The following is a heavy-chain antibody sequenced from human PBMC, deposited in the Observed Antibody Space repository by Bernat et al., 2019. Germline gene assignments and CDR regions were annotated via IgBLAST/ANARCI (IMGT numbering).Heavy chain of an antibody. CDR1: GFTVSSNY. CDR3: ARGIAVAGTTYFDY. V-gene: IGHV3-53*01. Sequence: EVQLVESGGGLIQPGGSLRLSCAASGFTVSSNYMSWVRQAPGKGLEWVSVIYSGGSTYYADSVKGRFTISRGNSKNTLYLQMNSLRAEDTAVYYCARGIAVAGTTYFDYWGQGTLVTVSS. CDR2: IYSGGST. J-gene: IGHJ4*02. D-gene: IGHD6-19*01.